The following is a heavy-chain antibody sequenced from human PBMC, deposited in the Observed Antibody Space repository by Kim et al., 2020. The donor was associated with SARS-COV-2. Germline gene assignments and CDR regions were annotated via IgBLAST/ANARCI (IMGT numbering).Heavy chain of an antibody. CDR2: SNK. J-gene: IGHJ4*02. CDR3: ATLRSSWDP. Sequence: SNKYYADSVKGRFTISRDNSKNTLYLQMNSLRAEDTAVYYCATLRSSWDPWGQGTLVTVSS. V-gene: IGHV3-30*01. D-gene: IGHD6-13*01.